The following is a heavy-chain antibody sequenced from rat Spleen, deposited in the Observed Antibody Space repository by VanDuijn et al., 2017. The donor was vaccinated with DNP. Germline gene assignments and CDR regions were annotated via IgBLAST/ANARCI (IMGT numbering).Heavy chain of an antibody. D-gene: IGHD4-3*01. J-gene: IGHJ1*01. CDR3: SRQNIVRDWYFDF. CDR2: ITYSGAT. Sequence: EVQLQESGPGLVKPSQSLSLTCSVTGYSITSNYWVWIRKFPGIKMEWIGHITYSGATAYNPSLKSRVSITRDTSQNQFFLQLNSVTTEDTATYYCSRQNIVRDWYFDFWGPGTMVSVSS. CDR1: GYSITSNY. V-gene: IGHV3-1*01.